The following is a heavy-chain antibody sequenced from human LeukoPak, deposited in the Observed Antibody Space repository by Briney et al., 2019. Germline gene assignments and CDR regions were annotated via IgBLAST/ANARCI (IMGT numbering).Heavy chain of an antibody. CDR2: ISACNGNT. J-gene: IGHJ6*04. CDR1: GYTFTSYG. CDR3: AREKVWGYSYRDGPYYGMDV. Sequence: GASVKVSCKASGYTFTSYGISWVRQAPGQGLEWMGWISACNGNTNYAQKLQGRVTMTTDTSTSTAYMELRSLRSDDTAVYYCAREKVWGYSYRDGPYYGMDVWGKGTTVTVSS. D-gene: IGHD5-18*01. V-gene: IGHV1-18*04.